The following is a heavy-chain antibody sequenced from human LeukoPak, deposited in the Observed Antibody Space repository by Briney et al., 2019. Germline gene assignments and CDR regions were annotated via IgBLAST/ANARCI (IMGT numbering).Heavy chain of an antibody. V-gene: IGHV4-59*01. J-gene: IGHJ3*02. CDR2: IYYSGST. Sequence: SETLSLTCTVSGGSISSYYWSWIRQPPGKGLEWIGYIYYSGSTNYNPSLKSRVTISEDTSKNQFSLKLSSVTAADTAVYYCARDSGYDTDAFDIWGQGTMVTVSS. CDR1: GGSISSYY. D-gene: IGHD5-12*01. CDR3: ARDSGYDTDAFDI.